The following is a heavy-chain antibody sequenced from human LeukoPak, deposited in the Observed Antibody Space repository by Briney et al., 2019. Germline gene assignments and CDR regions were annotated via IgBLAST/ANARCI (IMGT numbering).Heavy chain of an antibody. Sequence: GGSLRLSCAAAGFAFSSNGRHWGRQAPGKGLEGVAVIWYDGSNKYYADSVKGRFTISRDNSKNTLYLQMNSLRAEDTAVYYCAKGGSLVGATLFDYWGQGTLVIVSS. D-gene: IGHD1-26*01. CDR1: GFAFSSNG. CDR2: IWYDGSNK. CDR3: AKGGSLVGATLFDY. V-gene: IGHV3-33*06. J-gene: IGHJ4*02.